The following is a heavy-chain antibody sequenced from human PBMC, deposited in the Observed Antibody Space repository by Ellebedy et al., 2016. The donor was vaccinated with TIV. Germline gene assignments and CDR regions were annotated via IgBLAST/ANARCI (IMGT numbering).Heavy chain of an antibody. CDR3: AKASVSGTEFDF. V-gene: IGHV1-2*02. Sequence: AASVKVSCKASGYSFTGYYIHWVRHVPGQGFEWMGWINPDSGGTTSAQRFQGRVTMTRDMSISTAYIELSRLRSDDTAVYYCAKASVSGTEFDFWGQGTLVTVSS. D-gene: IGHD6-19*01. J-gene: IGHJ4*02. CDR1: GYSFTGYY. CDR2: INPDSGGT.